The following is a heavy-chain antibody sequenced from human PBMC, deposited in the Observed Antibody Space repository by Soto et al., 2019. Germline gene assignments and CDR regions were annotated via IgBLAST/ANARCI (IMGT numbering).Heavy chain of an antibody. J-gene: IGHJ4*02. Sequence: EVQLVESGGGLVQPGGSLRLSCAASGFTFSRYTMNWVRQAPGKGLEWVSYISSSSSTIYYADSVKGRFTISRDNAKNAVYLQMNSLRAEDTAVYYCAVGSFDWLVNDYWGQGTLVTVSS. CDR2: ISSSSSTI. CDR1: GFTFSRYT. D-gene: IGHD3-9*01. CDR3: AVGSFDWLVNDY. V-gene: IGHV3-48*01.